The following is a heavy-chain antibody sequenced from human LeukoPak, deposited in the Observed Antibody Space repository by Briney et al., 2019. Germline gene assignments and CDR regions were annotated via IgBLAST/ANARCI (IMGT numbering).Heavy chain of an antibody. J-gene: IGHJ4*02. Sequence: SETLSLTCTVSGYSISSGYYWAWIRQPPGKGLEWIGSIYHSGSTYYNPSLKSRVTISVDTSKNQFSLKLRSVTAADTAVYYCARDDYVWGSYRSFDYWGQGTLVTVSS. CDR2: IYHSGST. CDR1: GYSISSGYY. CDR3: ARDDYVWGSYRSFDY. D-gene: IGHD3-16*02. V-gene: IGHV4-38-2*02.